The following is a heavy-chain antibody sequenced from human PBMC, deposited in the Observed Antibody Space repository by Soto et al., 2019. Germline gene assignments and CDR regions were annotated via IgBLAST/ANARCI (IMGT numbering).Heavy chain of an antibody. D-gene: IGHD3-22*01. CDR2: ISSSSSTI. CDR1: GFTFSSYS. V-gene: IGHV3-48*02. Sequence: GGSLRLSCAASGFTFSSYSMNWFRQAPGKGLEWVSYISSSSSTIYYADSVKGGFTISRDNAKNSLYLQMNSLRDEDTAVSYWARDQDYYDSSGYYYGMDVWGQGTTVTVSS. J-gene: IGHJ6*02. CDR3: ARDQDYYDSSGYYYGMDV.